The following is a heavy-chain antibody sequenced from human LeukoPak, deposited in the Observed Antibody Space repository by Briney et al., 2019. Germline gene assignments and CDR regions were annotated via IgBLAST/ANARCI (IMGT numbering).Heavy chain of an antibody. CDR2: IYYSGST. CDR3: ATYNNDYGDYDYFDY. J-gene: IGHJ4*02. Sequence: PSETLSLTCTVSGGSISSSSYYWGWIRQPPGKELEWIGSIYYSGSTYYNPSLKSRVTISVDTSKNQFSLKLSSVTAADTAVYYCATYNNDYGDYDYFDYWGQGTLVTVSS. V-gene: IGHV4-39*01. CDR1: GGSISSSSYY. D-gene: IGHD4-17*01.